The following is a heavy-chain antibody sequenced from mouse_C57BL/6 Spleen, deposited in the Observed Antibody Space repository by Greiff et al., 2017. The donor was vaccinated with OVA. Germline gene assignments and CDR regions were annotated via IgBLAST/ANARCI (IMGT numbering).Heavy chain of an antibody. CDR3: ARVYYDYALGY. J-gene: IGHJ2*01. CDR2: IYLGNGYT. D-gene: IGHD2-4*01. CDR1: GYTFTSYG. Sequence: EVQLQQSGAELVRPGSSVKMSCKTSGYTFTSYGINWVKQRPGQGLEWIGSIYLGNGYTEYNEKFKGKATLTSDTSSSTAYMQLNSLTSEDSAIYFCARVYYDYALGYWGQGTTLTVSS. V-gene: IGHV1-58*01.